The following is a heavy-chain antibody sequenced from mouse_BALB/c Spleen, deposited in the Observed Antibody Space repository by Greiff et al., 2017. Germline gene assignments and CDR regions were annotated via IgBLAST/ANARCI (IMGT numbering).Heavy chain of an antibody. J-gene: IGHJ2*01. D-gene: IGHD1-2*01. CDR2: IDPENGNT. CDR1: GFNIKDYY. Sequence: EVQLQESGAELVRPGALVKLSCKASGFNIKDYYMHWVKQRPEQGLEWIGWIDPENGNTIYDPKFQGKASITADTSSNTAYLQLSSLTSEDTAVYYCASPATSYYFDYWGQGTTLTVSS. V-gene: IGHV14-1*02. CDR3: ASPATSYYFDY.